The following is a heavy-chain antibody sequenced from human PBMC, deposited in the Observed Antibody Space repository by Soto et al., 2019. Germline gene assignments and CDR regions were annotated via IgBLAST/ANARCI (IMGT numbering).Heavy chain of an antibody. CDR1: GGSISIGGYS. Sequence: PSETLSLTCAVSGGSISIGGYSWSWIRQPPGKGLEWIGYIYHSGSTYYNPSLKSRVTISVDRSKNQFSLKLSSVTAADTAVYYCARPGDSSGYYPFDYWGQGTLVTVSS. J-gene: IGHJ4*02. D-gene: IGHD3-22*01. CDR3: ARPGDSSGYYPFDY. CDR2: IYHSGST. V-gene: IGHV4-30-2*01.